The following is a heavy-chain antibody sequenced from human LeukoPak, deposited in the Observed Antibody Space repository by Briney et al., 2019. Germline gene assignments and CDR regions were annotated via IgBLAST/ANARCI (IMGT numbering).Heavy chain of an antibody. CDR3: ARRGGGLYYYYYGMDV. Sequence: PGGSLRLSCAASGFTFDDYAMHWVRQAPGKGLEWVSGISWNSGSIGYADSVKGRFTISRDNAKNSLYLQMNSLRAEDTAVYYWARRGGGLYYYYYGMDVWGQGTTVTVSS. D-gene: IGHD3-16*01. CDR2: ISWNSGSI. J-gene: IGHJ6*02. V-gene: IGHV3-9*01. CDR1: GFTFDDYA.